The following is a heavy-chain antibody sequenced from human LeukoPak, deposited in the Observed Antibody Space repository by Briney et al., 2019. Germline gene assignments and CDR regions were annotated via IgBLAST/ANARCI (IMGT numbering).Heavy chain of an antibody. Sequence: GGSLRLSCAASGFTFSSYSMNWVRQAPGKGLEWVSSISSSSYIYYADSVKGRFTISRDNAKNSLYLQMNSLRAEDTAVYYCARQYYDSSGYYYGDHFDYWGQGTLVTVSS. CDR1: GFTFSSYS. CDR2: ISSSSYI. D-gene: IGHD3-22*01. CDR3: ARQYYDSSGYYYGDHFDY. J-gene: IGHJ4*02. V-gene: IGHV3-21*04.